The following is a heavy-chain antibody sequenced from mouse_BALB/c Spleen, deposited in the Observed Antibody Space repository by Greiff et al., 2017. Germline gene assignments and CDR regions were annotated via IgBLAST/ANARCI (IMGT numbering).Heavy chain of an antibody. CDR3: AREGYYRYFDV. J-gene: IGHJ1*01. Sequence: ESGPGLVKPSQSLSLTCSVTGYSITSGYYWNWIRQFPGNKLEWMGYISYDGSNNYNPSLKNRISITRDTSKNQFFLKLNSVTTEDTATYYCAREGYYRYFDVWGAGTTVTVSS. V-gene: IGHV3-6*02. D-gene: IGHD2-12*01. CDR2: ISYDGSN. CDR1: GYSITSGYY.